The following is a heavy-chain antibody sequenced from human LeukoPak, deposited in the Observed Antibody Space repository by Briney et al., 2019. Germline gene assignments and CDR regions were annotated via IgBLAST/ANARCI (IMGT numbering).Heavy chain of an antibody. J-gene: IGHJ4*02. D-gene: IGHD6-13*01. Sequence: GGSLRLSCAASGFTFSSYGMHWVRQAPGEGPGWVAVISTDGRDKHYADSVKGRFTISRDNSRNTLYLQMNSLRPEDTAVYYCARDVVEAAAVYYFDYWGQGTLVTVSS. CDR1: GFTFSSYG. CDR2: ISTDGRDK. V-gene: IGHV3-30*19. CDR3: ARDVVEAAAVYYFDY.